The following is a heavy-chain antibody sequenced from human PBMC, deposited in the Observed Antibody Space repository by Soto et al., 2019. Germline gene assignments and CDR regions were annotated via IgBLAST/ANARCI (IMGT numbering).Heavy chain of an antibody. CDR1: GFTFSNAW. V-gene: IGHV3-15*01. Sequence: GGSLRLSCAASGFTFSNAWMSWVRQAPGKGLEWVGRIKSKTDGGTTDYAAPVKGRFTIPRDDSKNTLYLQMNSLKTEDTAVYYCTTGQGFGRSFDYWGQGTLVTVSS. J-gene: IGHJ4*02. CDR2: IKSKTDGGTT. D-gene: IGHD3-10*01. CDR3: TTGQGFGRSFDY.